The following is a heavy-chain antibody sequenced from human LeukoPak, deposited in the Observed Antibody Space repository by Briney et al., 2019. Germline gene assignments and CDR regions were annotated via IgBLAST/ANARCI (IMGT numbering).Heavy chain of an antibody. V-gene: IGHV1-2*02. CDR2: INPNSGGT. CDR3: ASLAVTLVRGVMDGEYDY. D-gene: IGHD3-10*01. Sequence: ASVTVSCKASGYTFTNYYMHWVRQAPGQGLEWMGWINPNSGGTNYAQNFQGRVTMTRDTSISTAYMELSRLRSDDTAVYYCASLAVTLVRGVMDGEYDYWGQGTLVTVSS. J-gene: IGHJ4*02. CDR1: GYTFTNYY.